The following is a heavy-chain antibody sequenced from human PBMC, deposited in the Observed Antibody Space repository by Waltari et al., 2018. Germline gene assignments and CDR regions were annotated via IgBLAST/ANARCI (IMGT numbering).Heavy chain of an antibody. V-gene: IGHV4-31*03. CDR3: ARGGDSRKLGY. CDR1: GGSISSADYY. J-gene: IGHJ4*02. D-gene: IGHD6-13*01. CDR2: VLYSRGT. Sequence: QVQLQESGPGLVKPSQTLSLTCTVSGGSISSADYYLSWIRQHPGKGREWIASVLYSRGTYHNPPLKSRVTISVDTSKNQYTLDLTSVTAADAAVYYGARGGDSRKLGYWGQGTLVTVSS.